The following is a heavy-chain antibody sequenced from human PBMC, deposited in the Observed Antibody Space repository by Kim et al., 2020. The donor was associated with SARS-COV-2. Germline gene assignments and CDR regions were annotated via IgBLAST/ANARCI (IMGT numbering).Heavy chain of an antibody. Sequence: GGSLRLSCAASGFTFSNAWMSWVRQAPGKGLEWVGRIKSKTDGGTTDYAAPVKGRFTISRDDSKNTLYLQMNSLKTEDTAVYYCTTAALLGWLQSKVYDWFDPWGQGTLVTVSS. CDR2: IKSKTDGGTT. CDR1: GFTFSNAW. D-gene: IGHD5-12*01. CDR3: TTAALLGWLQSKVYDWFDP. V-gene: IGHV3-15*01. J-gene: IGHJ5*02.